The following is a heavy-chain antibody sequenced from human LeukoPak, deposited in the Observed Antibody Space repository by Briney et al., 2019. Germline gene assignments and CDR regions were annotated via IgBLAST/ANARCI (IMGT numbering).Heavy chain of an antibody. V-gene: IGHV1-2*02. Sequence: ASVKLSCKASGYTFTSYYMHWVRGAPGQGLEWMGWINPNRSGKNYAQKFQGRATMTRDTSISTAYMELSRPRSDDTAVYYCARDSPRSFDYWGQGTLVTVSS. J-gene: IGHJ4*02. D-gene: IGHD5/OR15-5a*01. CDR2: INPNRSGK. CDR3: ARDSPRSFDY. CDR1: GYTFTSYY.